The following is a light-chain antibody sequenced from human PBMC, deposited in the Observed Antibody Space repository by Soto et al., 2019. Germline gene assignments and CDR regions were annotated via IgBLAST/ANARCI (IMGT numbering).Light chain of an antibody. CDR1: QSVGSSY. CDR3: QPYGNSPQT. Sequence: EIVLTQSPGTLSLSPGERATLSCRASQSVGSSYLAWYHQKPGQAPRLLIYCASNSATGIPDSFSGSGSGTDFTLTISRLEPEDFAVFYCQPYGNSPQTFGQGTKVEIK. V-gene: IGKV3-20*01. J-gene: IGKJ1*01. CDR2: CAS.